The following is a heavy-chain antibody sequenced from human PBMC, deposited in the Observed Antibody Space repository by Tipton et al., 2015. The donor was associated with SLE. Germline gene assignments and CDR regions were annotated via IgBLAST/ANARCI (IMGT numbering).Heavy chain of an antibody. V-gene: IGHV4-31*03. CDR1: SDSFNIIGYY. J-gene: IGHJ6*02. Sequence: TLSLTCTVSSDSFNIIGYYWSWIRQHPGKGLEWIGYIYYSGNTYYNPSLKSRIIISVDTSKNQFSLKLSSVTAADTAVYYCARSWPRDYYYYYGMDVWGQGTTVTVSS. CDR3: ARSWPRDYYYYYGMDV. D-gene: IGHD5-24*01. CDR2: IYYSGNT.